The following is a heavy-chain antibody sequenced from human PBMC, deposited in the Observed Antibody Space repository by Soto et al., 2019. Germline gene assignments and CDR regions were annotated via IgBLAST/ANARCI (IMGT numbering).Heavy chain of an antibody. CDR2: IYYSGST. CDR1: GDSIGNYY. D-gene: IGHD2-2*01. V-gene: IGHV4-59*12. CDR3: ARGRDIVVVPAAISWFDP. Sequence: PSETLSLTCTVSGDSIGNYYWSWIRQPPGKGLEWIGYIYYSGSTNYNPSLKSRVTISVDTSKNQFSLKLSSVTAADTAVYYCARGRDIVVVPAAISWFDPWGQGTLVTVSS. J-gene: IGHJ5*02.